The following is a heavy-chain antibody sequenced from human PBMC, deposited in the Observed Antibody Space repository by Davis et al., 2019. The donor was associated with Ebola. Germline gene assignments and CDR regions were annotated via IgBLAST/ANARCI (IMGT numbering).Heavy chain of an antibody. CDR2: INAYGSDP. CDR1: GLPFRSYW. V-gene: IGHV3-74*01. CDR3: ARAGSGNDYWPGDY. D-gene: IGHD5-12*01. J-gene: IGHJ4*02. Sequence: HTGGSLRPSCVASGLPFRSYWKHWVRQTPGKGVVWVSRINAYGSDPNYADSVKGRFTISRDNAKNTLYLQMNSLRAEDTAVYYCARAGSGNDYWPGDYWGQGTLVTVSS.